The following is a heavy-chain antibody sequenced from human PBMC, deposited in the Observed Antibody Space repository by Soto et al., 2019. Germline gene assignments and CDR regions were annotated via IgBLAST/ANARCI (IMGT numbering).Heavy chain of an antibody. CDR3: ARGGGVGVAGSAAFDM. J-gene: IGHJ3*02. V-gene: IGHV1-2*02. Sequence: QLHLVQSGAVVKKPGASVTVSCSASGYPVTAYYMHWVRQAPGRGLEWMGGINPATGAAKYTQTFPGRVTMARDTSTGKGFMELGGLTSEDPAVFYWARGGGVGVAGSAAFDMWGQGTLVTVSS. D-gene: IGHD3-3*01. CDR2: INPATGAA. CDR1: GYPVTAYY.